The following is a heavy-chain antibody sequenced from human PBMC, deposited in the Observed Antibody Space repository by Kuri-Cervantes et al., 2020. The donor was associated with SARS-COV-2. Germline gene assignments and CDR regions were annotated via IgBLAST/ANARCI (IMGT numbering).Heavy chain of an antibody. CDR1: GDSISSYY. CDR3: ARVSDGDYVLYAFDI. J-gene: IGHJ3*02. D-gene: IGHD4-17*01. CDR2: IYYSGST. V-gene: IGHV4-59*08. Sequence: SETLSLTCTVSGDSISSYYWSWIRQTPGKGLEWIGYIYYSGSTNYNRSLKSRVTMSVDTSKNQFSLKLTSVTAADTAVYYCARVSDGDYVLYAFDIRGRGTMVTVSS.